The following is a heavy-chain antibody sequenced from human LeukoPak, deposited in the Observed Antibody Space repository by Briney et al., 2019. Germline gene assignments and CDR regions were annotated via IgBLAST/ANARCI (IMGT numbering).Heavy chain of an antibody. V-gene: IGHV4-59*01. CDR2: GYYSGST. CDR3: ARIWGYCSGGSCPWFDP. Sequence: SETLSLTCTVSGGSISGYYWSWIRQPPGKGLEWIGYGYYSGSTNYNPSLKSRVTISVDTSKNQFSLKLSSVTAADTAVYYCARIWGYCSGGSCPWFDPWGQGTLVTVSS. D-gene: IGHD2-15*01. J-gene: IGHJ5*02. CDR1: GGSISGYY.